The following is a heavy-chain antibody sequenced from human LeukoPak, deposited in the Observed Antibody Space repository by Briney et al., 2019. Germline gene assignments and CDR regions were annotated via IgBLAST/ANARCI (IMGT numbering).Heavy chain of an antibody. CDR2: IDPNRGDT. V-gene: IGHV1-2*02. CDR1: GYSFTGYF. CDR3: ARSGSTGYSLDY. D-gene: IGHD3-22*01. Sequence: GASVTVSCTASGYSFTGYFIHWVRQAPGQGLEWMGCIDPNRGDTKYAQKFQGRVSMPRDTSTRTAYMELSRLRSDDTAVYFCARSGSTGYSLDYWGQGTLVTVSS. J-gene: IGHJ4*02.